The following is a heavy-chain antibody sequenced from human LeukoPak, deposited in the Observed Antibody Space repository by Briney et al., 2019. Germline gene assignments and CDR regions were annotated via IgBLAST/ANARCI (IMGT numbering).Heavy chain of an antibody. Sequence: PGGSLRLSCAASKXTFTNYWMSWVRLAPGKGLEWVANIKQDGSERYYVDSVKDRFTISRDNTENSLYLQMNSLRAEDTAVYYCARDIRLSYVGSTYFDHWGQGTLVTVSS. D-gene: IGHD1-26*01. CDR3: ARDIRLSYVGSTYFDH. CDR1: KXTFTNYW. CDR2: IKQDGSER. J-gene: IGHJ4*02. V-gene: IGHV3-7*05.